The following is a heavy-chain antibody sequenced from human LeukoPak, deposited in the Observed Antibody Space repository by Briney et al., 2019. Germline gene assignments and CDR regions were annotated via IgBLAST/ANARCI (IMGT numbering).Heavy chain of an antibody. D-gene: IGHD6-25*01. CDR2: IYPADSDT. Sequence: AESLQISCKGSGYRFTSYWIGWVRQMPGKGLEWMGIIYPADSDTRYSPSFQGQVTISADKSISTSYLQWGSLKASDTAMYYCARLTYPQGLALSGFAYWGQGTLVTVSS. CDR3: ARLTYPQGLALSGFAY. V-gene: IGHV5-51*01. CDR1: GYRFTSYW. J-gene: IGHJ4*02.